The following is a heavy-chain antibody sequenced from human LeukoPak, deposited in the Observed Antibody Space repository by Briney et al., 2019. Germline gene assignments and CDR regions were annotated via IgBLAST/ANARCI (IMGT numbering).Heavy chain of an antibody. D-gene: IGHD3-10*01. CDR2: IHTSGGT. CDR3: ARQAYYSPSGSWTGFDF. J-gene: IGHJ4*02. V-gene: IGHV4-4*09. CDR1: VDSFGGYY. Sequence: SETLSLTCTVSVDSFGGYYWTWIPQPPGKGLEWIWYIHTSGGTNYNPSLKSRVTTSVDTSNNQFSLKLTSVTVADTAVYFCARQAYYSPSGSWTGFDFWGQGTLASVSS.